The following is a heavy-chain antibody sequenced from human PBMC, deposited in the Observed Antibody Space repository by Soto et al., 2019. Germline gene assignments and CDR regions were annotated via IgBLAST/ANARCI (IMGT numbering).Heavy chain of an antibody. Sequence: GGSLRLSCAASGFTFSSYGMHWVRQAPGKGLEWVAVISYDGSNKYYADSVKGRFTISRDNSKNTLYLQMNSLRAEDTAVYYCAKGMGIQLWSSYYYYGMDVWGQGTTVTVSS. J-gene: IGHJ6*02. V-gene: IGHV3-30*18. CDR3: AKGMGIQLWSSYYYYGMDV. CDR1: GFTFSSYG. CDR2: ISYDGSNK. D-gene: IGHD5-18*01.